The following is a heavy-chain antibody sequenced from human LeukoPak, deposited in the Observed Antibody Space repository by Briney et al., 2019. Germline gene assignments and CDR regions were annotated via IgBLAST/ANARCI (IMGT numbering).Heavy chain of an antibody. V-gene: IGHV3-30-3*01. CDR3: ARVGLYYDILTGKELDY. Sequence: GGSLRLSCAASGFTFSSYAMHWVRQAPGKGLEWVAVISYDGSNKYYADSVKGRFTISRDNAKNSLYLQMNSLRAEDTAVYYCARVGLYYDILTGKELDYWGQGTLVTVSS. J-gene: IGHJ4*02. CDR2: ISYDGSNK. CDR1: GFTFSSYA. D-gene: IGHD3-9*01.